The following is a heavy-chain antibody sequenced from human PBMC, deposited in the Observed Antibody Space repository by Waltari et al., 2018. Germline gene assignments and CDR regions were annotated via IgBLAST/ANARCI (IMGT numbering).Heavy chain of an antibody. J-gene: IGHJ4*02. D-gene: IGHD4-17*01. CDR1: GDSISTNHYY. CDR2: LHYIGDT. CDR3: AREVYGDWLQVTDY. Sequence: QLQLQESGPGLVEPSETLSLTCTASGDSISTNHYYWGWLRQPQGTGLEWIGSLHYIGDTYYSSSLKSRVIISVDTSNNQFSLRLTSVTAADTAIYFCAREVYGDWLQVTDYWGQGTLVTVSS. V-gene: IGHV4-39*07.